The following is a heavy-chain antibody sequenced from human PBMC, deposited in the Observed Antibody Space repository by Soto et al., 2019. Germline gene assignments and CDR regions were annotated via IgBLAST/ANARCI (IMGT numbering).Heavy chain of an antibody. D-gene: IGHD3-16*02. V-gene: IGHV1-18*01. CDR2: ISAYNGIT. CDR3: ARGELPYDYVWGSYRSLHYFDY. Sequence: VKVSCKASGYTFSSYGISWVRQAPGQGLEWMGWISAYNGITNYAQKLQGRVTMTTDTSTSTAYMELRSLRSDDTAVYYCARGELPYDYVWGSYRSLHYFDYWGQGTLVTVSS. CDR1: GYTFSSYG. J-gene: IGHJ4*02.